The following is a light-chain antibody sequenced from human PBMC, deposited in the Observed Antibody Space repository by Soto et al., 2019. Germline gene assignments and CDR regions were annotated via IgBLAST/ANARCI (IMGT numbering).Light chain of an antibody. V-gene: IGKV3-15*01. CDR2: GAS. CDR3: QQYNNWPLT. J-gene: IGKJ4*01. Sequence: ETVMTQSPATLSVSPGERATLSCRASQSVGSDLAWYQQKPGQAPRLLIFGASTRATGIPARFSGSASGTEFTLTISGLQSEDSAVYFCQQYNNWPLTFGGGTKVDIK. CDR1: QSVGSD.